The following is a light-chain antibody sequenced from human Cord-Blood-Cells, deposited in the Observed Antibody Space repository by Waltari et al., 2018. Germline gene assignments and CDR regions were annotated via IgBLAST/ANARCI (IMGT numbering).Light chain of an antibody. J-gene: IGKJ1*01. CDR2: GAS. CDR3: QQYNNHPRT. CDR1: QSVSSN. V-gene: IGKV3-15*01. Sequence: EIVMTQSPATLSVSPGERATLSCRASQSVSSNLAWYQQKPGQAPRLLIYGASTRATGIPARFSGSGSGTGFTLTISSLQSEDFAVYYCQQYNNHPRTFGQGTKVEIK.